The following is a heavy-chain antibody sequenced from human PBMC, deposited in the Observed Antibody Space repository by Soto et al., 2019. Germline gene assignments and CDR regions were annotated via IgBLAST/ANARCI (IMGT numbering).Heavy chain of an antibody. D-gene: IGHD3-16*01. Sequence: QVQLVESGGGVVQPGRSLRLSCAASGFTFSSYAMHWVRQAPGKGLEWVAVISYDGSNKYYADSVKGRFTISRDNSKNPLYVSMTSRRAEDTALYYCARERGGGYFDYWGQGTLVTVSS. CDR2: ISYDGSNK. J-gene: IGHJ4*02. V-gene: IGHV3-30-3*01. CDR3: ARERGGGYFDY. CDR1: GFTFSSYA.